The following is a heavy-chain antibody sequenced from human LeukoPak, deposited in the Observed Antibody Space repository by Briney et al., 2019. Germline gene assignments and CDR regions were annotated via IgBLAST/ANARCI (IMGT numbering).Heavy chain of an antibody. CDR3: ARGLVTDY. CDR2: ISYDGSNK. CDR1: GFTFSSHA. V-gene: IGHV3-30-3*01. Sequence: GESLRLSCAASGFTFSSHAMHWVRQAPGKGLEWVAVISYDGSNKYYADSVKGRFTISRDNSKNTLYLQMNSLRAEDTAVYYCARGLVTDYWGQGTLVTVS. D-gene: IGHD4-23*01. J-gene: IGHJ4*02.